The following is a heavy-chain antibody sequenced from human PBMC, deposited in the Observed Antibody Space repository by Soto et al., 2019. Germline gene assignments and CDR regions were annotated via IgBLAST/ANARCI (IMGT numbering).Heavy chain of an antibody. CDR1: GGTFSTYA. J-gene: IGHJ6*02. D-gene: IGHD2-15*01. Sequence: QVQLVQSGAEVKKPGSSVKVSCKASGGTFSTYAITWVRQAPGQGLEWMGWIIPIFGTANYAQNFQGRVTITADESTSTAYMELNSLRSEDTAVYYCARDQPLGCSGGSCKYYYGMDVWGQGTTVTVSS. V-gene: IGHV1-69*01. CDR3: ARDQPLGCSGGSCKYYYGMDV. CDR2: IIPIFGTA.